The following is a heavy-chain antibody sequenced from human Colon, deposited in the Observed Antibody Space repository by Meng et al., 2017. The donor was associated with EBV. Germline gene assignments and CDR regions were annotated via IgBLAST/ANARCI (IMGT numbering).Heavy chain of an antibody. CDR3: ASLYGDSSVWYLDL. J-gene: IGHJ2*01. V-gene: IGHV4-31*03. CDR1: GGSISSGNHY. CDR2: IYYSGST. D-gene: IGHD4-17*01. Sequence: VELQESGQGLVKPSQTLSLTGTVSGGSISSGNHYWSWIRQHPGKGLEYIGYIYYSGSTYYNPSLKSRVIISVDTSKNQFSLRLNSVTAADTAVYYCASLYGDSSVWYLDLWGRGTLVAVSS.